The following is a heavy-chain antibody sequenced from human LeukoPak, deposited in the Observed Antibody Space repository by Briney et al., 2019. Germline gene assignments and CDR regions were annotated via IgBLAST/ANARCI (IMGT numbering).Heavy chain of an antibody. CDR2: ISYDGSNK. CDR1: GFTFSSYG. Sequence: PRRSLRLSCAASGFTFSSYGTHRVRQAPGQGLEWVAVISYDGSNKYYADSVKGRFTISRDNSKNTLYLQMNSLRAEDTAVYYCAKGLDCSSTSCLNSYWGQGTLVTVSS. V-gene: IGHV3-30*18. CDR3: AKGLDCSSTSCLNSY. J-gene: IGHJ4*02. D-gene: IGHD2-2*01.